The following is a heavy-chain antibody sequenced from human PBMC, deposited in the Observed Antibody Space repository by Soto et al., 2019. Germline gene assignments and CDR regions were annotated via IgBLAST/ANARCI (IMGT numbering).Heavy chain of an antibody. V-gene: IGHV3-13*01. Sequence: EVQLVESGGGLVQPGGPLRLSCAASGFNFSNYDMHWVRQAIGKGLEWVSAIGTAGDTSYAGSVKGRFTISRENAKNSLFLQIISLRAADTAVYYYCRGDYNDYYYYYMDVWGKGTTVTVSS. CDR1: GFNFSNYD. CDR2: IGTAGDT. CDR3: CRGDYNDYYYYYMDV. J-gene: IGHJ6*03. D-gene: IGHD4-17*01.